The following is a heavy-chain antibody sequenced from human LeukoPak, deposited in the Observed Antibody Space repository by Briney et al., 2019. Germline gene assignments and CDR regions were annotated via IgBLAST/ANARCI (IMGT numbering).Heavy chain of an antibody. J-gene: IGHJ5*02. CDR3: ARRVTSNWFDP. D-gene: IGHD2-21*02. V-gene: IGHV4-59*08. CDR2: MYYGGST. CDR1: GGSISSYY. Sequence: SETLSLTCTVSGGSISSYYWSWIRQPPGKGLEWIGYMYYGGSTNYNPSLKSRVTISVDTSKNQFSLKLSSVTAADTAVYYCARRVTSNWFDPWGQGTLVTVSS.